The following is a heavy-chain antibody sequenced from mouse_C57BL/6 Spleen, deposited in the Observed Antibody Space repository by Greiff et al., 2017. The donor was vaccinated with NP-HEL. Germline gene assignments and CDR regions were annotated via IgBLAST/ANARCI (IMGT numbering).Heavy chain of an antibody. V-gene: IGHV1-52*01. CDR3: ARAPPYGNYEEDY. D-gene: IGHD2-1*01. CDR2: IDPSDSET. CDR1: GYTFTSYW. Sequence: VQLQQPGAELVRPGSSVKLSCKASGYTFTSYWMHWVKQRPIQGLEWIGNIDPSDSETHYNQKFKDKATLTVDKSSSTAYMQLSSLTSEDSAVYYCARAPPYGNYEEDYWGQGTSVTVSS. J-gene: IGHJ4*01.